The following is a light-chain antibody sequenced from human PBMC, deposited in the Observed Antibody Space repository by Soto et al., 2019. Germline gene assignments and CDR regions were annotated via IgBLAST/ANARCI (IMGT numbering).Light chain of an antibody. Sequence: IVLTQSPATLSLSPGESATLSCRASQSVNAFLDWLQQRPGQAPRLLIYDASKRAPGIPARFSGRGSETHFTLTISSLEPEDFGLYYCLQRSNWPLTFGGGTKVDIK. J-gene: IGKJ4*01. CDR1: QSVNAF. CDR2: DAS. V-gene: IGKV3-11*01. CDR3: LQRSNWPLT.